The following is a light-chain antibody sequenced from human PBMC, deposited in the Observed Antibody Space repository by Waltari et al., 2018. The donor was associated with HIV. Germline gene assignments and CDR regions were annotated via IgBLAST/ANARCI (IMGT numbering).Light chain of an antibody. CDR1: SSDVGGYKY. Sequence: QSALPQPPSASGSPGQSVTISCTGTSSDVGGYKYVSWYQQHPGKAPKLMIYEVSKRPSGVPDRFSGSKSGNTASLTVSGLQAEDEADYYCSSYAGRNNYVFGTGTKVTVL. J-gene: IGLJ1*01. V-gene: IGLV2-8*01. CDR2: EVS. CDR3: SSYAGRNNYV.